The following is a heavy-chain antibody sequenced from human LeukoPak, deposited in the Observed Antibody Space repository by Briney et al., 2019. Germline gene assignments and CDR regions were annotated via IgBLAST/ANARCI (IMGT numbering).Heavy chain of an antibody. V-gene: IGHV1-8*01. CDR3: ARVAGSIDY. Sequence: GASVKVSCKASGYTFTNYDINWVRQATGQGLEWMGWVSTSSGNTGYAQKFQGRLTMTRVTSITTVYMELSSLRSDDTAVYYCARVAGSIDYWGQGTLVTVSS. CDR2: VSTSSGNT. CDR1: GYTFTNYD. J-gene: IGHJ4*02. D-gene: IGHD1-26*01.